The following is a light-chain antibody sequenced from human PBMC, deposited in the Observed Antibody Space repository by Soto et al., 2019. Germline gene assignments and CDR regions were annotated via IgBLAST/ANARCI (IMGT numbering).Light chain of an antibody. J-gene: IGKJ1*01. CDR3: QQSYSTPPWT. V-gene: IGKV1-39*01. Sequence: DIQMTQSPSSLSASVGDRVTITCRASQSISSYLNWYQQKPGQAPKLLIYAASSLQSGVPSMFSGSGSGTDFPLTIRSLQPEDFANYYCQQSYSTPPWTFGQGTKVEIK. CDR2: AAS. CDR1: QSISSY.